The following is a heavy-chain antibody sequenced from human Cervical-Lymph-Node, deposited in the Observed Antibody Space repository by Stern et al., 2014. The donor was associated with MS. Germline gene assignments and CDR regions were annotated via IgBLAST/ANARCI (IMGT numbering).Heavy chain of an antibody. Sequence: QVHLQGSAPGLVKPSETLSLTYTVSGGFHPNYYWSWIRQPPRKGLEWIGYSYYSGSTNYNPSLKSRVTISVDTSKNQFSLKLSSVTAADTAVYYCARDKGMFFLWGQGTLVTVSS. D-gene: IGHD2/OR15-2a*01. CDR1: GGFHPNYY. J-gene: IGHJ4*01. V-gene: IGHV4-59*01. CDR3: ARDKGMFFL. CDR2: SYYSGST.